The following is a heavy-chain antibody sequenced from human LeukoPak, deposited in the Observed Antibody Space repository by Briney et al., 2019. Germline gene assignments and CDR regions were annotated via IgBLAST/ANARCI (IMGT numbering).Heavy chain of an antibody. J-gene: IGHJ3*02. Sequence: GGSLRLSCAASGFTFSSYTMNWVRQAPGKVLGWVANIKQDGSEKYYVDSVKGRFTISRDNAKNSLYLQMNSLRAEDTAVYYCARDGSGWFRMVDAFDIWGQGTMVTVSS. V-gene: IGHV3-7*01. CDR2: IKQDGSEK. CDR3: ARDGSGWFRMVDAFDI. D-gene: IGHD6-19*01. CDR1: GFTFSSYT.